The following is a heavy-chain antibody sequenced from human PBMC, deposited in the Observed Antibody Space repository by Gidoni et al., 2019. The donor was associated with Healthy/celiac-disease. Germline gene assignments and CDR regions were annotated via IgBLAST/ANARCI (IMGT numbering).Heavy chain of an antibody. J-gene: IGHJ6*02. CDR2: SSGSGGST. Sequence: EVQLLESGGGLVQPGGSLRLYCAASGFTFSSYAMSWVRQAPGKGLEWVAASSGSGGSTYYADSVKGRFTISRDNSKNTLYLQMNSLRAEDTAVYYCAKAYSNYMGLYYGMDVWGQGTTVTVSS. D-gene: IGHD4-4*01. V-gene: IGHV3-23*01. CDR3: AKAYSNYMGLYYGMDV. CDR1: GFTFSSYA.